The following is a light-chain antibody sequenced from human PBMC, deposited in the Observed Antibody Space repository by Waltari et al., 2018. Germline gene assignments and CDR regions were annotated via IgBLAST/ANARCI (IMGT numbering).Light chain of an antibody. Sequence: QSVLTQPPSVSGAPGQTITISCTGSSSNIGSTYDVHWYQQLPGTAPKLLIYGKSQPPSGVPDRFSGSKSGTSASLAITGLQAEDEADYYCQSYDRSLNGHVVFGGGTKVTVL. CDR1: SSNIGSTYD. CDR3: QSYDRSLNGHVV. CDR2: GKS. V-gene: IGLV1-40*01. J-gene: IGLJ2*01.